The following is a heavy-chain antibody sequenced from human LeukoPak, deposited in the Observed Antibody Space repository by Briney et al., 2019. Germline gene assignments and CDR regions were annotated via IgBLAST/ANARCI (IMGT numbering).Heavy chain of an antibody. Sequence: GGSLRLSCAASGFTFSDYYMSWIRQAPGKGLEWVSYISSSSSYTTYADSVKGRFTISRDNAKNSLYLQMNSLRAEDTAVYYCARDVPYYYDSSGYYATYFDYWGQGTLVTVSS. D-gene: IGHD3-22*01. V-gene: IGHV3-11*06. CDR1: GFTFSDYY. J-gene: IGHJ4*02. CDR2: ISSSSSYT. CDR3: ARDVPYYYDSSGYYATYFDY.